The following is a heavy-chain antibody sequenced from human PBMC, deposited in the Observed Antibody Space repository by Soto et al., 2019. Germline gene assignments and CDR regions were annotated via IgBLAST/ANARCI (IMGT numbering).Heavy chain of an antibody. CDR1: GGTFSSYA. CDR3: ASPTKPLYYYYGMDV. D-gene: IGHD1-1*01. J-gene: IGHJ6*02. Sequence: QVQLVQSGAAVKKPGSSVKVSCKASGGTFSSYAISWVRQAPGQGLEWMGGIIPIFGTANYAQKFQGRVTITADESTSTAYMALSSLRSEDTAVYYCASPTKPLYYYYGMDVWGQGTTVTVSS. V-gene: IGHV1-69*12. CDR2: IIPIFGTA.